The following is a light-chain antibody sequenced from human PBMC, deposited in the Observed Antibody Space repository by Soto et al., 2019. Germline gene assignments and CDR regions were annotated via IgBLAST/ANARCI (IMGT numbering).Light chain of an antibody. Sequence: NFMLTQPHSVSESPGKTLTIYCTRSSGSIASNYVQWYQQRPGSAPTPVIYEDNERPSGVPDRFSGSIDSSSNSASLTISGLKTDDEADYYCQSYHSGNVVFGGGTKLTVL. CDR2: EDN. J-gene: IGLJ2*01. CDR1: SGSIASNY. CDR3: QSYHSGNVV. V-gene: IGLV6-57*04.